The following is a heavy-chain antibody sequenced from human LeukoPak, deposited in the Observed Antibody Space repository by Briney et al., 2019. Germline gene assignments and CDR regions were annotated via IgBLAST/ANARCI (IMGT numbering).Heavy chain of an antibody. CDR1: GCTFTSYG. Sequence: ASVKVSCKASGCTFTSYGISWVRQAPGQGLEWMGWISAYNGNTNYAQKLQGRVTMTTDTSTSTAYMELRSLRSDDTAVYYSARRGTGYGISYYYYGMDVWGQGTTVTVSS. J-gene: IGHJ6*02. CDR3: ARRGTGYGISYYYYGMDV. CDR2: ISAYNGNT. D-gene: IGHD1-1*01. V-gene: IGHV1-18*01.